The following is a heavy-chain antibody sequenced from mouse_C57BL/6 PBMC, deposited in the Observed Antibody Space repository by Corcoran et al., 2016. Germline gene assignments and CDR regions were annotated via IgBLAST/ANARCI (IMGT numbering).Heavy chain of an antibody. Sequence: EVQLQQSGPELVKPGASVKISCKASGYTFTDYYMNWVKQSHGKSLEWIGDINPNNGGTSYNQKFKGKATLTVDKSSSTAYMELRSLTSEDSAVYYCARLGQWYFDVWGTGTTVTVSS. D-gene: IGHD3-3*01. CDR1: GYTFTDYY. J-gene: IGHJ1*03. CDR3: ARLGQWYFDV. CDR2: INPNNGGT. V-gene: IGHV1-26*01.